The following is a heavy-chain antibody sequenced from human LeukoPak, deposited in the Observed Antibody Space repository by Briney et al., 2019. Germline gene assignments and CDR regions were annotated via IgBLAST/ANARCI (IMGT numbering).Heavy chain of an antibody. CDR1: GFTFSSYA. D-gene: IGHD3-10*01. V-gene: IGHV3-23*01. J-gene: IGHJ3*02. CDR3: AVLLWFGEPGGDAFNI. CDR2: ISGSGGST. Sequence: QSGGSLRLSCAASGFTFSSYAMSWVRQAPGKGLEWVSAISGSGGSTYYADSVKGRFTISRDNSKNTLYLQMNSLRAEDTAVYYCAVLLWFGEPGGDAFNIWAQGKMVTASS.